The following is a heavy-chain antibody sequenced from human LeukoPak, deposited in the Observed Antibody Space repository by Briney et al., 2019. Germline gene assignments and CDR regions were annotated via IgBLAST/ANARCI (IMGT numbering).Heavy chain of an antibody. D-gene: IGHD6-13*01. V-gene: IGHV3-30*03. CDR1: GFTFNNYG. J-gene: IGHJ6*02. Sequence: PGGSLRLSCAASGFTFNNYGMHWVRQAPGKGLEWVALISYDGSNKYYADSVKGRFTISRDNSKNTLYLQMNSLRAEDTAVYYCARDGSVYGSSWGQYGMDVWGQGTTVTVSS. CDR2: ISYDGSNK. CDR3: ARDGSVYGSSWGQYGMDV.